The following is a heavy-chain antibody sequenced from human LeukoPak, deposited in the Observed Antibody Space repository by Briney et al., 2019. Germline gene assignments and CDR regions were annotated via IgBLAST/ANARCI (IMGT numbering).Heavy chain of an antibody. J-gene: IGHJ3*02. Sequence: VASVKVSCKASGGTFSSYAISWVRQAPGQGLEWMGGIIPIFGTANYAQKFQGRVTITADESTSTAYMELSSLRSEDTAVYYCAGDRRYYDFWSGYYLHDAFDIWGQGTMVTVSS. CDR1: GGTFSSYA. CDR3: AGDRRYYDFWSGYYLHDAFDI. V-gene: IGHV1-69*13. D-gene: IGHD3-3*01. CDR2: IIPIFGTA.